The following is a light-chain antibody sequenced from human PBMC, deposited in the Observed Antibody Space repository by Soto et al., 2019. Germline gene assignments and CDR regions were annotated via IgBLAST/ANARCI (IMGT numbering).Light chain of an antibody. Sequence: EIVMTQSPATLSVSPGERATLSCRASQSVSSNLAWYQQKPGQAPRLLIYGASTRATGIPARFSGSGSGTEFPLTNSRLQSEDFEVYYCPQSNTWPPWTFGQGTKVEIK. V-gene: IGKV3-15*01. CDR2: GAS. J-gene: IGKJ1*01. CDR1: QSVSSN. CDR3: PQSNTWPPWT.